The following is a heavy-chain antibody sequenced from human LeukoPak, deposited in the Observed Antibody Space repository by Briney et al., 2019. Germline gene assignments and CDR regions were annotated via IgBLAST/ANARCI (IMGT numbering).Heavy chain of an antibody. CDR2: INHSGST. CDR1: GGSISNTNW. D-gene: IGHD2-15*01. V-gene: IGHV4-4*02. J-gene: IGHJ5*02. CDR3: ANSLGYCSGGSCYSEYNYLDP. Sequence: NASETLSLTCGVSGGSISNTNWWTWVRQPPGKGLEWIGEINHSGSTNYNPSLKSRVTISIDTSKNQFSLKVSSVTAADTAVYYCANSLGYCSGGSCYSEYNYLDPWGQGTLVTVSS.